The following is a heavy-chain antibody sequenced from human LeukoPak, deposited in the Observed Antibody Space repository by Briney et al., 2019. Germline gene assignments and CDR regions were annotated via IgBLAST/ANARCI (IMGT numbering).Heavy chain of an antibody. CDR1: GFTFSSYG. D-gene: IGHD6-19*01. Sequence: PGVSLRLSCAASGFTFSSYGMHWVRQAPGKGLEWVAVISYDGSNKYYADSVKGRFTISRDNSKNTLYLQMNSLRAEDTAVYYCAKDRHPRYSSGWYYFDYWGQGTLVTVSS. CDR2: ISYDGSNK. J-gene: IGHJ4*02. V-gene: IGHV3-30*18. CDR3: AKDRHPRYSSGWYYFDY.